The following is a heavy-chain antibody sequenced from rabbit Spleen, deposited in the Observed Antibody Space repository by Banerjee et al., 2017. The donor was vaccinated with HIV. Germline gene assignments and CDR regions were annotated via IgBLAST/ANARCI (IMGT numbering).Heavy chain of an antibody. CDR2: IDTNDGDT. D-gene: IGHD8-1*01. J-gene: IGHJ6*01. CDR3: ARDSGSSFSSYGMDL. V-gene: IGHV1S40*01. CDR1: GFSFSSSDY. Sequence: QSLEESGGDLVKPGASLTLTCTASGFSFSSSDYMCWVRQAPGKGLEWIACIDTNDGDTDYANWPKGRFTISKTSSTTVTLQMTSLTAADTATYFCARDSGSSFSSYGMDLWGQGTLVTVS.